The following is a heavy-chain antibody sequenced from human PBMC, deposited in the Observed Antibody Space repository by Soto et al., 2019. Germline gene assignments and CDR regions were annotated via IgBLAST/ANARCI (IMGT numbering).Heavy chain of an antibody. CDR1: GGSISSGGYS. CDR2: IYHSGST. D-gene: IGHD2-21*02. Sequence: QLQLQESGSGLVKPSQTLSLTCAVSGGSISSGGYSWSWIRQPPGKGLEWIGYIYHSGSTYYNPSLKSRVPISVDRSKNQFSLKLSSVTAADTAVYYCARVRDGDCDLFDYLGQGTLVTVSS. CDR3: ARVRDGDCDLFDY. V-gene: IGHV4-30-2*01. J-gene: IGHJ4*02.